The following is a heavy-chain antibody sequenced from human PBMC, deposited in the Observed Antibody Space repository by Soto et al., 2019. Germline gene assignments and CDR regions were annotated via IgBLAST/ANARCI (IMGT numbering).Heavy chain of an antibody. V-gene: IGHV1-8*01. CDR3: ARGPYYDNGGYHVAVDY. CDR1: GYTFTSYD. Sequence: QVQLVQSGPDVKKPGASVKVSCKASGYTFTSYDINWVRQATGQVLEWMGWMHPNSGNTDYAQKLQGRVTMTRDTSISTAYMELNSLSADDTAVYYCARGPYYDNGGYHVAVDYWGQGTLVTVSS. J-gene: IGHJ4*02. D-gene: IGHD3-22*01. CDR2: MHPNSGNT.